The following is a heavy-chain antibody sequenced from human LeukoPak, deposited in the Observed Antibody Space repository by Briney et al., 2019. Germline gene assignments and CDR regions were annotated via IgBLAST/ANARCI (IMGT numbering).Heavy chain of an antibody. CDR3: ARGGLFVGYYCDSSGYYGKNRLDY. J-gene: IGHJ4*02. V-gene: IGHV4-34*01. CDR1: GGSFSGYY. D-gene: IGHD3-22*01. Sequence: KPSETLSLTCAVYGGSFSGYYWSWIRQPPGKGLEWIGEINHSRSTNYNPSLKSRVTISVDTSKNQFSLKLSSVTAADTAVYYCARGGLFVGYYCDSSGYYGKNRLDYWGQGTLVTVSS. CDR2: INHSRST.